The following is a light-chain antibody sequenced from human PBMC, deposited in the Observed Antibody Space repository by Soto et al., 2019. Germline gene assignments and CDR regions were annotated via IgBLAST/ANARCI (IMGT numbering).Light chain of an antibody. CDR3: QQYDYWPLT. Sequence: EVVMTQSPATLSVSPGERATLSCRASQSVGSNFAWYQQKPGQAPRLLIYEASIRATGFPARFSGSGSGTEFTLNISRLQSEDFAIYYCQQYDYWPLTFGGGTKVEIK. V-gene: IGKV3-15*01. CDR2: EAS. CDR1: QSVGSN. J-gene: IGKJ4*01.